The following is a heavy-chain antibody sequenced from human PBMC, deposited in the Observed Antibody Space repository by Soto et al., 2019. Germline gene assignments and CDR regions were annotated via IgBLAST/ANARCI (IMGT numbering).Heavy chain of an antibody. V-gene: IGHV3-23*01. CDR1: GFIFSDYA. D-gene: IGHD3-16*01. J-gene: IGHJ5*01. Sequence: EVQLLESGGGLVQPGGSLRLSCAASGFIFSDYAMSWVRQAPGKGLEWVSAINGRGGKTYYADSVKGRFTISRDNSKNTLNLQMNSLTAEDTAIYYCGKERGQVFIDSWGQGTLVTVSS. CDR3: GKERGQVFIDS. CDR2: INGRGGKT.